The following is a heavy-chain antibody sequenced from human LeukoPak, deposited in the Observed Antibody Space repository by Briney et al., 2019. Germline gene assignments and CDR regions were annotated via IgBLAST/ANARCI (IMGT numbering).Heavy chain of an antibody. Sequence: PGGSLRLSCAASGFTFSSYSMNWVRQAPGKGLEWVSYISSSGSTKYYADSVKGRFTISGDNAKNSLYLQMNSLRAEDTAVYYCARGFSDGSTEWGQGTLVTVSS. CDR3: ARGFSDGSTE. CDR2: ISSSGSTK. V-gene: IGHV3-48*04. CDR1: GFTFSSYS. J-gene: IGHJ4*02. D-gene: IGHD2-2*01.